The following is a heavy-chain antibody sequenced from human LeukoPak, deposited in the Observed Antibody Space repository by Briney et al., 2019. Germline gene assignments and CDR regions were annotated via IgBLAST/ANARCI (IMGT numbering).Heavy chain of an antibody. CDR2: IWYDGSNK. V-gene: IGHV3-30*02. CDR3: AKDSSGWVIDY. D-gene: IGHD6-19*01. J-gene: IGHJ4*02. CDR1: GFIFSSYG. Sequence: PGGSLRLSCAASGFIFSSYGMHWVRQAPGKGLEWVAFIWYDGSNKYYADSVKGRFTISRDNSKNTLYLQMNSLRAEDTAVYYCAKDSSGWVIDYWGQGTLVTVSS.